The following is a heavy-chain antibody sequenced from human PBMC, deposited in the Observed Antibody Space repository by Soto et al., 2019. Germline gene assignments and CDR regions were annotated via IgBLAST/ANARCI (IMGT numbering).Heavy chain of an antibody. J-gene: IGHJ4*02. Sequence: EVQLLESGGGLVQPGGSLRLSCAASGFTFSSYAMSWVRQAPGKGLEWVSAISGSGGSTYYADSVKGRFTISRDNYKNTLYLQMNSLRAEDTAVYYCAKATYGAGLLFDYWGQGTLVTVSS. CDR2: ISGSGGST. D-gene: IGHD4-17*01. CDR3: AKATYGAGLLFDY. CDR1: GFTFSSYA. V-gene: IGHV3-23*01.